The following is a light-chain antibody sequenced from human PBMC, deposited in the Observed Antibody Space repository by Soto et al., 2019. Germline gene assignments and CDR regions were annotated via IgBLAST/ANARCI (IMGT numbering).Light chain of an antibody. CDR2: QIS. CDR1: QSLVHSDGNTY. V-gene: IGKV2-24*01. Sequence: DIVMTQTPLSSPVTLGQPASISCRSSQSLVHSDGNTYLSWLQQRPGQPPRLLIYQISKRDSGVPDRFSCSGAGTDFPLTIIRVGAEDVEVQYCIDATNLSTFGQGTQV. CDR3: IDATNLST. J-gene: IGKJ1*01.